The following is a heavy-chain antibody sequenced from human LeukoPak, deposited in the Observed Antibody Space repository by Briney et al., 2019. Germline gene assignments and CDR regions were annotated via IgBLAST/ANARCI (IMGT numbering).Heavy chain of an antibody. CDR3: ARSPLLLYGDYGYFDY. V-gene: IGHV1-69*13. Sequence: SVKVSCKASGGTFSSYAISWVRQAPGQGLEWMGGIIPIFGTANYAQKFQGGVTITADESTSTAYMELSSLRSEDTAVYYCARSPLLLYGDYGYFDYWGQGTLVTVSS. CDR1: GGTFSSYA. J-gene: IGHJ4*02. D-gene: IGHD4-17*01. CDR2: IIPIFGTA.